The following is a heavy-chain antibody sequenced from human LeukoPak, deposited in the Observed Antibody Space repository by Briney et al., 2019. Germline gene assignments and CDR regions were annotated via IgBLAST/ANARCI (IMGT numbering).Heavy chain of an antibody. J-gene: IGHJ4*02. Sequence: GGSLRLSCVASGFTFSSRDWMTWVRQAPGKGLEWVANIKQDGSEKNYVASVKGRFTISRDNAKNSLYLQMNSLRVEDTAVYYCARGGAARPDFWGQGTLVTVSS. D-gene: IGHD6-6*01. CDR3: ARGGAARPDF. V-gene: IGHV3-7*01. CDR1: GFTFSSRDW. CDR2: IKQDGSEK.